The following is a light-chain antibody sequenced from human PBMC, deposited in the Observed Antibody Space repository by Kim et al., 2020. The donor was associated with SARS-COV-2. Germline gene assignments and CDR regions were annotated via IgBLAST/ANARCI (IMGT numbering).Light chain of an antibody. CDR1: QSIGNNV. V-gene: IGKV3-20*01. Sequence: LSPGERATLSCRATQSIGNNVLAWYQQKPGQAPRLLIFGASRRATGIQDRFSGSGSGTDFTLTISRLEPEDFALYYCQQYASSPQTFGQGTKLEI. J-gene: IGKJ1*01. CDR2: GAS. CDR3: QQYASSPQT.